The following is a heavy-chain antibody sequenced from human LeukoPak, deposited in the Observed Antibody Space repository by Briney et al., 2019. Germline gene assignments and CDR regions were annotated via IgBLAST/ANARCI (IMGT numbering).Heavy chain of an antibody. Sequence: SETLSLTCTVSGYSISSGYYWGWIRQPPGKGLEWIGSIYHSGSTYYNPSLKSRVTISVDTSKNQFSLKLSSVTAADTAVYYCARFSEYSHSSVHYLDYWGQGTLVSVSS. V-gene: IGHV4-38-2*02. D-gene: IGHD3-22*01. CDR3: ARFSEYSHSSVHYLDY. CDR2: IYHSGST. CDR1: GYSISSGYY. J-gene: IGHJ4*02.